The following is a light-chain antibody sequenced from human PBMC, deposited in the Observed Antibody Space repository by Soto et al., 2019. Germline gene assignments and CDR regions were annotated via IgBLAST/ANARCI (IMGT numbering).Light chain of an antibody. Sequence: QPVLTQPPSASGTPGQRVTISCSGSSSNIGVNYVYWYQQVPGTAPKLLIYRNDQRPSGVPDRFSGSKSGASASLAISGLRSEDEADYFCTAWDDSLSGPVFGGGTKVTVL. V-gene: IGLV1-47*01. CDR2: RND. J-gene: IGLJ2*01. CDR3: TAWDDSLSGPV. CDR1: SSNIGVNY.